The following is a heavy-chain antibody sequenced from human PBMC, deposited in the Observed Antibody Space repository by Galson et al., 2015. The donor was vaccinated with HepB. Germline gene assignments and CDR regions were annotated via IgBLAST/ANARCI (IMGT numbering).Heavy chain of an antibody. CDR2: INTNTGNP. CDR1: GYTFTSYA. V-gene: IGHV7-4-1*02. J-gene: IGHJ3*02. Sequence: SVKVSCKASGYTFTSYAMNWVRQAPGQGLEWMGWINTNTGNPTYAQGFTGRFVFSLDTSVSTAYLQISSLKAEDTAVYYCARDYDSSGYRDCDAFDIWGQGTMVTVSS. CDR3: ARDYDSSGYRDCDAFDI. D-gene: IGHD3-22*01.